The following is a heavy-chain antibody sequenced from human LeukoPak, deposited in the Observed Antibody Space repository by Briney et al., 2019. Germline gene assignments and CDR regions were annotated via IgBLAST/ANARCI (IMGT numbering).Heavy chain of an antibody. CDR2: IYYSGST. V-gene: IGHV4-39*01. CDR1: GGSISSSSYY. Sequence: PSKTLSLTCTVSGGSISSSSYYWGWIRQPPGKGLEWIGSIYYSGSTYYNPSLKSRVTISVDTSKNQFSLKLSSVTAADTAVYYCARRGGNGYYYGSGSYYFDYWGQGTLVTVSS. J-gene: IGHJ4*02. CDR3: ARRGGNGYYYGSGSYYFDY. D-gene: IGHD3-10*01.